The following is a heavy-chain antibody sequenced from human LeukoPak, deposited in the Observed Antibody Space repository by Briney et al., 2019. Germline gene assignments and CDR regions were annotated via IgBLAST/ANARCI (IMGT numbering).Heavy chain of an antibody. CDR1: GYGFASYW. D-gene: IGHD4-11*01. Sequence: GESLQFSCKGSGYGFASYWIGWVRQMPGKGLEWMGIIYPGDSDTRYSPSFQGQVTISADKSITTAYLQWSSLKASDSAMYYCARKDYNNGDGDYWGQGTLVTVSS. V-gene: IGHV5-51*01. CDR2: IYPGDSDT. CDR3: ARKDYNNGDGDY. J-gene: IGHJ4*02.